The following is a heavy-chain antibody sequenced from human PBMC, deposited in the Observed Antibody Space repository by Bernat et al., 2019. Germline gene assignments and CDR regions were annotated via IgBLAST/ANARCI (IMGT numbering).Heavy chain of an antibody. J-gene: IGHJ4*02. Sequence: QVQLVQSGAEVKKPGSSVKVSCKASGGTFSSYAISWVRQAPGQGLEWMGGIIPIFGIANYAQKFQGRITITADKSTSTAYMELSSLRSEDTAVYYCARGNYDFWSGYYTGGYWGQGTLVTVSS. CDR3: ARGNYDFWSGYYTGGY. CDR1: GGTFSSYA. CDR2: IIPIFGIA. V-gene: IGHV1-69*17. D-gene: IGHD3-3*01.